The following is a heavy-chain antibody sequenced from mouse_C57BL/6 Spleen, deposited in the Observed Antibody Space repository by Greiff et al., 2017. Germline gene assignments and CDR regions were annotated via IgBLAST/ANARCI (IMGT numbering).Heavy chain of an antibody. CDR2: INPSSGYT. D-gene: IGHD1-1*01. V-gene: IGHV1-7*01. Sequence: QVQLQQSGAELAKPGASVKLSCKASGYTFTSYWMHWVKQRPGQGLEWIGYINPSSGYTKYNQKFKYKASLTADKSSSTAYMQLSSLTYEDSAVYYCARTGSSYGIGVADWGQGTLVTVSA. J-gene: IGHJ3*01. CDR1: GYTFTSYW. CDR3: ARTGSSYGIGVAD.